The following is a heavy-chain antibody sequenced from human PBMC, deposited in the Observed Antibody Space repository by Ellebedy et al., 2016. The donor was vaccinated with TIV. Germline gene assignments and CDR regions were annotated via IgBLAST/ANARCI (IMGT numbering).Heavy chain of an antibody. CDR3: TRGHSAISLH. V-gene: IGHV3-30*02. CDR1: GYTFSNYG. CDR2: IRYDGSNK. J-gene: IGHJ1*01. Sequence: GESLKISCATSGYTFSNYGMHWVRQAPGKGLEWVAFIRYDGSNKYYAESVKGRFTISRDNSKNTLYLQMNNLRAEDTAMYYCTRGHSAISLHWGQGTLVTVAS. D-gene: IGHD2-2*01.